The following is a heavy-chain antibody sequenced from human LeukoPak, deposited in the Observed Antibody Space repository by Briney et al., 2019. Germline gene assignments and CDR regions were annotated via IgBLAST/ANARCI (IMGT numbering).Heavy chain of an antibody. D-gene: IGHD3/OR15-3a*01. Sequence: GGSLRLSCAASGFTFSSYAVSWVRQAPGKGLEWVSAISGRGINTYYAASVKGRFDISRDNSRDTVYLQMNSLRAEDTAIYYCAKDIRRGSGTRYYYYGMDVWGQGTAVTVSS. V-gene: IGHV3-23*01. CDR2: ISGRGINT. J-gene: IGHJ6*02. CDR1: GFTFSSYA. CDR3: AKDIRRGSGTRYYYYGMDV.